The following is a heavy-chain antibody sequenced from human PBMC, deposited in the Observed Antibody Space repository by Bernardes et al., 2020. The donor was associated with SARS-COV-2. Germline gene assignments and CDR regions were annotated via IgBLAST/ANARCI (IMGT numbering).Heavy chain of an antibody. CDR3: ARRDDGWLAFDI. CDR2: IYYSGST. D-gene: IGHD6-19*01. J-gene: IGHJ3*02. CDR1: GGSISSSSYY. V-gene: IGHV4-39*01. Sequence: SETLSLTCTVSGGSISSSSYYWGWIRQPPGKGLEWIGSIYYSGSTYYNPSLKSRVTISVDTSKNQFSLKLSSVTAADTAVYYCARRDDGWLAFDIWGQGTMVTVSS.